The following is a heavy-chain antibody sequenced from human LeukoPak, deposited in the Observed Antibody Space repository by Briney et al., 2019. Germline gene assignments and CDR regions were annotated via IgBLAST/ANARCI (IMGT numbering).Heavy chain of an antibody. J-gene: IGHJ4*02. Sequence: GGYLRLSCAASGFTFSSYAMSWVRQAPGRGLEWVSAISGSGGSTYYADSVKGRFTISRDNSKNTLYLQMNSLRAEDTAVYYCAKDRNFWSGYSPLDNWGQGTLVTVSS. V-gene: IGHV3-23*01. CDR2: ISGSGGST. CDR3: AKDRNFWSGYSPLDN. D-gene: IGHD3-3*01. CDR1: GFTFSSYA.